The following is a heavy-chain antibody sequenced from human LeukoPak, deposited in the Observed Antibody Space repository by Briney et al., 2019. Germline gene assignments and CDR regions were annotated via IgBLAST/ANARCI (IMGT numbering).Heavy chain of an antibody. CDR1: GGSFSPYY. J-gene: IGHJ3*02. CDR3: ARKDLLLGPSAFDI. D-gene: IGHD3-10*01. CDR2: INHGGST. Sequence: PSETLSLTCAAYGGSFSPYYWSWIRQPPGKGLEWIGEINHGGSTKYNPSLKSRATISVDTSKNQFSLKLRFVTAADTAVYYCARKDLLLGPSAFDIWGQGTMVTVS. V-gene: IGHV4-34*01.